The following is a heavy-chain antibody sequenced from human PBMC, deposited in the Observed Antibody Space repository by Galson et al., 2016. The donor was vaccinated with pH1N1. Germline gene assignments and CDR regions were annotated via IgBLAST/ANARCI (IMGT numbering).Heavy chain of an antibody. CDR2: IIPIFHTA. D-gene: IGHD2-21*02. CDR3: ARGGVVVTNYNYYGMDV. V-gene: IGHV1-69*13. CDR1: GGTSMSSYA. J-gene: IGHJ6*02. Sequence: SVKVSCKASGGTSMSSYALSWVRQAPGQGLEWMGGIIPIFHTAKYAQKFQGRVTITADETMRTAYMELSSLRSEDTAVYYCARGGVVVTNYNYYGMDVWGQGILVAVS.